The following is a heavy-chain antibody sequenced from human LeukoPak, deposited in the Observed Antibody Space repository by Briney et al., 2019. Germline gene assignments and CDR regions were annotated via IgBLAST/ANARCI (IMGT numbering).Heavy chain of an antibody. CDR2: IYSGGST. D-gene: IGHD2-2*01. J-gene: IGHJ3*02. V-gene: IGHV3-53*01. CDR3: ARGPAPALIYAFDI. CDR1: GFTVSSNY. Sequence: GGSLRLSCAASGFTVSSNYMSWVRQAPGKGLEWVSVIYSGGSTYYAGSVKGRFTISRDNSKNTLYLQMNSLRAEDTAVYYCARGPAPALIYAFDIWGQGTMVTVSS.